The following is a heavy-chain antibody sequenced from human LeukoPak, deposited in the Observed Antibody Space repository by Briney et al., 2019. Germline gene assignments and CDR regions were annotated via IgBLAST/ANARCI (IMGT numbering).Heavy chain of an antibody. CDR3: GKVQNYYDSSGYQYYFDY. CDR1: GFTFSSYA. D-gene: IGHD3-22*01. Sequence: HPGASLRLSCAASGFTFSSYAMSWVRQAPGKGLEWVSSISGSGGSTYYADSVKGRFTISRDNTKNTLYLQLNSLRAEDTAVYYCGKVQNYYDSSGYQYYFDYWGQGTLVTVSS. J-gene: IGHJ4*02. CDR2: ISGSGGST. V-gene: IGHV3-23*01.